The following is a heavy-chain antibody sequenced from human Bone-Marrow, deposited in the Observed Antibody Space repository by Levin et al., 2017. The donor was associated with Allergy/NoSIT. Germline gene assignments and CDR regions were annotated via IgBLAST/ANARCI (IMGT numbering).Heavy chain of an antibody. CDR1: GFTFSSYG. J-gene: IGHJ4*02. CDR3: ASSVVAATGSFDY. Sequence: GESLKISCAASGFTFSSYGMHWVRQAPGKGLEWVAVIWYDGSNKYYADSVKGRFTISRDNSKNTLYLQMNSLRAEDTAVYYCASSVVAATGSFDYWGQGTLVTVSS. D-gene: IGHD2-15*01. CDR2: IWYDGSNK. V-gene: IGHV3-33*01.